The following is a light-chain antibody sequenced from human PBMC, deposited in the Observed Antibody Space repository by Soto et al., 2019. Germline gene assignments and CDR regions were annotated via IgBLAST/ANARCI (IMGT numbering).Light chain of an antibody. Sequence: QSVLTQPASLCGSPGQPITISCTGTSGDVGTYNLVSWYQQHPGKAPKLLIYEGTKRPSGVSDRFSGFRSGNTASLTITGLRAEDEADYYCFSYAISSTYVFGTGTKVTVL. J-gene: IGLJ1*01. CDR1: SGDVGTYNL. V-gene: IGLV2-23*01. CDR2: EGT. CDR3: FSYAISSTYV.